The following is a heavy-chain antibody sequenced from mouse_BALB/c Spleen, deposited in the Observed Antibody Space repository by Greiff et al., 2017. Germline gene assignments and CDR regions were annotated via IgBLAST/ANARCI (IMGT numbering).Heavy chain of an antibody. J-gene: IGHJ2*01. CDR2: IWAGGST. CDR3: ARIYYDYDDGFDY. V-gene: IGHV2-9*02. CDR1: GFSLTSYG. D-gene: IGHD2-4*01. Sequence: VQRVESGPGLVAPSQSLSITCTVSGFSLTSYGVHWVRQPPGKGLEWLGVIWAGGSTNYNSALMSRLSISKDNSKSQVFFKMNSLQANDTAIYYCARIYYDYDDGFDYWGQGTTLTVSS.